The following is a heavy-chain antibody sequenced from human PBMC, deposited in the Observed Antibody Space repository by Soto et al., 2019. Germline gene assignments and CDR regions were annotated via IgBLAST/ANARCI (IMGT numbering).Heavy chain of an antibody. J-gene: IGHJ4*02. CDR1: GGSISSSPYY. D-gene: IGHD1-1*01. CDR3: ARHGPLSNNWNQLDY. CDR2: IYYNGNT. Sequence: SETLSLTCTVSGGSISSSPYYWGWIRQPPGKGLEWIGNIYYNGNTFYNPSLKSRVTISVDTPKNQFSLKLSSVTAADTAVYYCARHGPLSNNWNQLDYWGQGTLVTVSS. V-gene: IGHV4-39*01.